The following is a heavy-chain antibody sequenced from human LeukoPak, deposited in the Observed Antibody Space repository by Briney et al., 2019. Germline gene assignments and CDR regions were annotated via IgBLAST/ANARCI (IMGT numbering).Heavy chain of an antibody. Sequence: GGSLRLSCAASGFTFDDYAMHWVRQAPGKGLEWVSGISWNSGSIGYADSVKGRFTISRDNAKNSLYLQMNSLRAEDTALYYCAKDTRGYSSGWCTGWGQGTLVTVSS. CDR1: GFTFDDYA. CDR2: ISWNSGSI. V-gene: IGHV3-9*01. J-gene: IGHJ4*02. CDR3: AKDTRGYSSGWCTG. D-gene: IGHD6-19*01.